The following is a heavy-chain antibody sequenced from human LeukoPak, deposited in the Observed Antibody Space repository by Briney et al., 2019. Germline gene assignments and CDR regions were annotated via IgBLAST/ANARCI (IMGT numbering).Heavy chain of an antibody. J-gene: IGHJ5*02. CDR1: GGSISSSSYY. Sequence: SETLSLTCTVSGGSISSSSYYWGWIRQPPGTGLEWIGSMYYSGSTYYNPSLKSRDPISADTSKNQFSLKLTSVTAADTAVYYCARTRAVSGLVMVTEGNWFDPWGQGTLVTVAS. V-gene: IGHV4-39*07. CDR2: MYYSGST. CDR3: ARTRAVSGLVMVTEGNWFDP. D-gene: IGHD2-21*02.